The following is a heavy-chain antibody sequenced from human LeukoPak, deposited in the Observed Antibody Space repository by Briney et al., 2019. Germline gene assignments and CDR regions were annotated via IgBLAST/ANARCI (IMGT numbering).Heavy chain of an antibody. D-gene: IGHD5-24*01. CDR3: ARSRDGYNNDAFDI. Sequence: SETLSLTCSVSGGPISSSSYYWGWIRQPPGKGLEWIGSIYYSGSTYYNPSLKSRVTISVDTSKNQFSLKLSSVTAADTAVYYCARSRDGYNNDAFDIWGQGTMVTVSS. V-gene: IGHV4-39*01. J-gene: IGHJ3*02. CDR2: IYYSGST. CDR1: GGPISSSSYY.